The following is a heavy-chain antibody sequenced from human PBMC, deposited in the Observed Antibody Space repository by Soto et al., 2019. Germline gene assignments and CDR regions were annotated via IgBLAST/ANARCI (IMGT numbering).Heavy chain of an antibody. D-gene: IGHD1-1*01. V-gene: IGHV5-51*01. CDR3: ARRATTGTTDELREYYFDY. CDR2: IYPGDSDT. Sequence: GESLKISCKGSGYSFTSYWIGWVRQMPGKGLEWMGIIYPGDSDTRYSPSFQGQVTISADKSISTAYLQWSSLKASDTAMYYCARRATTGTTDELREYYFDYWGQGTLVTVSS. J-gene: IGHJ4*02. CDR1: GYSFTSYW.